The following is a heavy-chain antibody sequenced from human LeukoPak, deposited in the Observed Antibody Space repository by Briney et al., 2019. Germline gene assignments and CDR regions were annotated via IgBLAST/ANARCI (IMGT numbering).Heavy chain of an antibody. D-gene: IGHD1-26*01. CDR1: GFTFDDYG. V-gene: IGHV3-21*01. Sequence: PGGSLRLSCAASGFTFDDYGMSWVRQAPGKGLEWVSSISGSSSDIYYADSVKGRFTISRDNSKNSLYLRMKSLRAEDTALYYCARRGYHDYSGFDYWGQGTLVTVSS. CDR3: ARRGYHDYSGFDY. CDR2: ISGSSSDI. J-gene: IGHJ4*02.